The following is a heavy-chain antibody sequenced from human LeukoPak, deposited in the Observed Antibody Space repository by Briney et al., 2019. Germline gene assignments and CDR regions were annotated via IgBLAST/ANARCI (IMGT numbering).Heavy chain of an antibody. D-gene: IGHD3-10*01. CDR3: ARVPTYGLHDAFDV. CDR2: INHSGST. V-gene: IGHV4-34*01. CDR1: GGSLSGYY. Sequence: SETLSLTCAVYGGSLSGYYWSWIRQPPGKGLEWIGEINHSGSTNYNPSLKSRVTISVDTSKNQFSLKLSSVTAADTAVYYCARVPTYGLHDAFDVWGQGTMVTVSS. J-gene: IGHJ3*01.